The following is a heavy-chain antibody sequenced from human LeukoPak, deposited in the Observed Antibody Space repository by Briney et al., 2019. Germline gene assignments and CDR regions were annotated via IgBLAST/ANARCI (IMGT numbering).Heavy chain of an antibody. D-gene: IGHD5-18*01. CDR2: INHSGST. CDR3: ARDGYYDAFDI. V-gene: IGHV4-34*01. Sequence: PSETLSLTCAVYGGSFSGYYWSWIRQPPGKGLEWIGEINHSGSTNYNPSLKSRVTISADTSKNQFSLKLSSVTAADTAVYYCARDGYYDAFDIWGQGTMVTVSS. CDR1: GGSFSGYY. J-gene: IGHJ3*02.